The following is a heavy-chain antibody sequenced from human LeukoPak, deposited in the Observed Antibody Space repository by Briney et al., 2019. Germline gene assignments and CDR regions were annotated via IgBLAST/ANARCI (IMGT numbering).Heavy chain of an antibody. D-gene: IGHD3-22*01. V-gene: IGHV3-48*03. CDR2: ISSSGSTI. J-gene: IGHJ3*02. Sequence: QPGGSLRLSCAASEFTFSSCEMNWVRQAPGKGLEWVSYISSSGSTIYYADSVKGRFTVSRDNAKKSLYLQMNSLRAGDTAIYYCATYYYDSSAQRGDDAFDIWGQGTMVTVSS. CDR3: ATYYYDSSAQRGDDAFDI. CDR1: EFTFSSCE.